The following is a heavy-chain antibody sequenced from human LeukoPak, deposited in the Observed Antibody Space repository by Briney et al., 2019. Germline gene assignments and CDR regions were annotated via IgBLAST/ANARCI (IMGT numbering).Heavy chain of an antibody. Sequence: GASVKVSCKASGYTFTGYYMHWVRQAPGQGLEWMGWINPNSGGTNYAQKFQGRVTMTEDTSTDTAYMELSSLRSEDTAVYYCATDPYSNSYYFDYWGQGTLVTVSS. J-gene: IGHJ4*02. CDR3: ATDPYSNSYYFDY. V-gene: IGHV1-2*02. CDR2: INPNSGGT. D-gene: IGHD6-6*01. CDR1: GYTFTGYY.